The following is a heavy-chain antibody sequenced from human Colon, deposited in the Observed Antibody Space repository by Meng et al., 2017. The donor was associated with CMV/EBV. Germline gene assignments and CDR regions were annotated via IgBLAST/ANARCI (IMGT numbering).Heavy chain of an antibody. CDR2: IGATGATT. CDR1: GFTLSSYE. D-gene: IGHD3-10*01. V-gene: IGHV3-48*03. CDR3: ARAGQPFHVASRRGWVDP. Sequence: GESLKISCATSGFTLSSYEMIWVRQTPGKGLEWIAYIGATGATTFYAYSVKGRFTISSDNAKNSRYLQMNSLRVDDTAVYYCARAGQPFHVASRRGWVDPWGQGTLVTVSS. J-gene: IGHJ5*02.